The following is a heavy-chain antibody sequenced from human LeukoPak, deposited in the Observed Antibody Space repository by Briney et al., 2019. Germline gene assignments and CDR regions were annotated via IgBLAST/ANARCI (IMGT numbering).Heavy chain of an antibody. J-gene: IGHJ1*01. Sequence: GGYLRLSCAASGFTFSSHGMNWVRQAPGKGLEWVSGSSSIGGRTYYADSVKGRFTVTRDNSRNTLHLQMNSLRVEDTGVYYCAKDDAWGRFYHWGQGTLVTVSS. CDR2: SSSIGGRT. V-gene: IGHV3-23*01. CDR1: GFTFSSHG. CDR3: AKDDAWGRFYH. D-gene: IGHD3-16*01.